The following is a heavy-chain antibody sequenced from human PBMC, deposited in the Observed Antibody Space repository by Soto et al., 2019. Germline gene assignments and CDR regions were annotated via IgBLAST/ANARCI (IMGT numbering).Heavy chain of an antibody. J-gene: IGHJ3*01. V-gene: IGHV3-73*01. CDR3: VKGDLDTAVVNSPDAFDF. CDR1: GLTFSASA. Sequence: PGGSLRLSCVASGLTFSASAMHWVRQASGKGLERVGRIRNKADKYATVYAAPVQGRFTISRDNSKNTLFLHMDSLRREDTAVYHCVKGDLDTAVVNSPDAFDFWGQGTMVTVSS. D-gene: IGHD5-18*01. CDR2: IRNKADKYAT.